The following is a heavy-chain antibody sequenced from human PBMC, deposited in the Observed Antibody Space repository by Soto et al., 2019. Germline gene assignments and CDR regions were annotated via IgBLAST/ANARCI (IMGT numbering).Heavy chain of an antibody. Sequence: QVQLVQSGAEVKKPGSSVKVSCKASGGTFSSYAISWVRQAPGQGLEWMGGIIPIFGTANYAQKFQGRVRITADESTCTAYMELSSLRSEDTAVYYCARTYSAPYGEGVLDYWGQGTLVTVSS. CDR2: IIPIFGTA. CDR1: GGTFSSYA. V-gene: IGHV1-69*12. D-gene: IGHD3-10*01. J-gene: IGHJ4*02. CDR3: ARTYSAPYGEGVLDY.